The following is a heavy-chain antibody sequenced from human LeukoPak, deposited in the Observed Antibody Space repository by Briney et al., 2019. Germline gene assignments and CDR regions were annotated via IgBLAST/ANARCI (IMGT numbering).Heavy chain of an antibody. Sequence: GGSLRLSCGASGFIFDTHDMHWVRQAPGKGLEWVAFIRSDGYHTYYADSVKGRFTITRDNSKNTLYLQMNSLRLEDMAVYYWAKPSGSGVDYWGRGTRVTVSS. CDR2: IRSDGYHT. V-gene: IGHV3-30*02. CDR1: GFIFDTHD. J-gene: IGHJ4*02. D-gene: IGHD1-26*01. CDR3: AKPSGSGVDY.